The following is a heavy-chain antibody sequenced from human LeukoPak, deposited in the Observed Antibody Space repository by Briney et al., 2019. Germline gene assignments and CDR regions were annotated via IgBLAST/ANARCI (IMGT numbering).Heavy chain of an antibody. D-gene: IGHD1-26*01. CDR3: GGGSSRNAFDI. Sequence: PSETLSLTCTVSGGSISSSSYYCGWIRQPPGKGLEWIGNIYYSGSTYYNPSVKSRVTISVDTSKNQFSLKLSSVTAADTAVYYCGGGSSRNAFDIWGQGTMVTVSS. CDR2: IYYSGST. V-gene: IGHV4-39*01. J-gene: IGHJ3*02. CDR1: GGSISSSSYY.